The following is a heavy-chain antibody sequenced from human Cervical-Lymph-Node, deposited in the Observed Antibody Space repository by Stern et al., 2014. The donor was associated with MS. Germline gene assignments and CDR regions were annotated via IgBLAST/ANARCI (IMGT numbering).Heavy chain of an antibody. J-gene: IGHJ4*02. CDR3: ARMTRISLGGVIATPFDN. V-gene: IGHV4-59*02. CDR2: VSKSGST. D-gene: IGHD3-16*02. CDR1: GGSVSSSY. Sequence: QVQLVESGPGLVQPSGTLSLTCTVSGGSVSSSYWSWIRQSPGKGLGWIGFVSKSGSTNYRPSVKTRFTISVDTSKRQVSLKVRSATAADTAVYYCARMTRISLGGVIATPFDNWGQGTLVTVSS.